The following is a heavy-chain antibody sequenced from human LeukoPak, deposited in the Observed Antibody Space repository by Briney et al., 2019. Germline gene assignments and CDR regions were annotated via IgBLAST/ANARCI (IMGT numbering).Heavy chain of an antibody. D-gene: IGHD6-13*01. CDR3: ARHDRSSSWYYFDY. CDR1: GGSIRSSSYY. CDR2: IYYSGST. J-gene: IGHJ4*02. V-gene: IGHV4-39*01. Sequence: SETLSLTCTVSGGSIRSSSYYWGWIRQPPGKGLEWIGSIYYSGSTYYNPSLKSRVTISVDTSKNQFSLKLSSVTAADTAVYYCARHDRSSSWYYFDYWGQGTLVTVSS.